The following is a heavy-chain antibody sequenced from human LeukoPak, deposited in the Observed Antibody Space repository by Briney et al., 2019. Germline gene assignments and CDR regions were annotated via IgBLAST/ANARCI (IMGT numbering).Heavy chain of an antibody. CDR1: GGSFSGYY. CDR2: INHSGST. D-gene: IGHD3-10*01. V-gene: IGHV4-34*01. CDR3: ARVRTRLVRGVTIFDY. J-gene: IGHJ4*02. Sequence: PSETLSRTCAVYGGSFSGYYWSWIRQPPGKGLEWIGEINHSGSTNYNPSLKSRVTISVDTSKNQFSLKLSSVTAADTAAYYCARVRTRLVRGVTIFDYWGQGTLVTVSS.